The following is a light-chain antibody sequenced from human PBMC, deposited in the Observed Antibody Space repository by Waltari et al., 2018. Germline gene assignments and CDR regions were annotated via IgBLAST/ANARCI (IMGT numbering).Light chain of an antibody. V-gene: IGKV3-20*01. CDR2: GAS. CDR3: QQYGRSVT. Sequence: DILLTQSPGTLSLSPWEGPTLSCRASQSVTNNYLAWYQQKPGQAPRLLIYGASSRATGIPDRFSGSGSGTDFTLTITRLEPEDFAAYYCQQYGRSVTFGGGTKLKIK. J-gene: IGKJ4*01. CDR1: QSVTNNY.